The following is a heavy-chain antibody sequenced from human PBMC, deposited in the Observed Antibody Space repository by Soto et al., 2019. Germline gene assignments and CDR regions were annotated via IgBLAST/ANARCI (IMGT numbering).Heavy chain of an antibody. CDR2: IIPVFRTS. J-gene: IGHJ4*02. D-gene: IGHD3-16*01. Sequence: QVQLVQSGAELKKPGSSVKVSCSASGVTFSSYAFTWVRQAPGQGLEWMGYIIPVFRTSNYAQGFQGRLTISADESTNTIYMELSSLRSEDTAVYFCAKDGSWDGGGGESWGQGTLVIVSS. CDR3: AKDGSWDGGGGES. V-gene: IGHV1-69*01. CDR1: GVTFSSYA.